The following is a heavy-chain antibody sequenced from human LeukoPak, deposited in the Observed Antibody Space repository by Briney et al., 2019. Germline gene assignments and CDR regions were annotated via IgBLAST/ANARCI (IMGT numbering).Heavy chain of an antibody. Sequence: SETLSLTCAVYGGSFSGYYWTWIRQPPGKGLEWIGEINHSGNTNDNPSLKSRVTISVDTSKNQFSLKLRSVTAADTAVYYCAILAYSSSSEDYWGQGTLVIVSS. D-gene: IGHD6-6*01. CDR1: GGSFSGYY. J-gene: IGHJ4*02. CDR2: INHSGNT. V-gene: IGHV4-34*01. CDR3: AILAYSSSSEDY.